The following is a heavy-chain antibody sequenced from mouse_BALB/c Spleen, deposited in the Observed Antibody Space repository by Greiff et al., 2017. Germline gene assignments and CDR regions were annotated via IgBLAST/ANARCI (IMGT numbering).Heavy chain of an antibody. CDR2: ISDGGSYT. J-gene: IGHJ4*01. Sequence: EVKLMESGGGLVKPGGSLKLSCAASGFTFSDYYMYWVRQTPEKRLEWVATISDGGSYTYYPDSVKGRFTISRDNAKNNLYLQMSSLKSEDTAMYYCATLRLFYAMDYWGQGTSVTVSS. CDR1: GFTFSDYY. V-gene: IGHV5-4*02. CDR3: ATLRLFYAMDY. D-gene: IGHD2-12*01.